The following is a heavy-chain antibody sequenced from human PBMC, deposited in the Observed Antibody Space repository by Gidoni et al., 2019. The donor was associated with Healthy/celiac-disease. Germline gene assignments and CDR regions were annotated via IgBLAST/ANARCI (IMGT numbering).Heavy chain of an antibody. CDR1: GYSISSGYY. Sequence: QVQLQESGPGLVKPSETLSLTCAVSGYSISSGYYWGWIRQPPGKGLEWIGSIYHSGSTYYNPSLKSRVTISVDTSKNQFSLKLSSVTAADTAVYYCARDYGGSYYPGAFDIWGQGTMVTVSS. D-gene: IGHD1-26*01. CDR3: ARDYGGSYYPGAFDI. J-gene: IGHJ3*02. CDR2: IYHSGST. V-gene: IGHV4-38-2*02.